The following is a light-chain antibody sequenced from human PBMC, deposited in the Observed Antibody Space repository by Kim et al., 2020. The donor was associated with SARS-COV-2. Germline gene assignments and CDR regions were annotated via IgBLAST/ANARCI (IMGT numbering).Light chain of an antibody. Sequence: VSPGETAPLSCRASQSVSSNLAWYQQKPGQAPRLLIYGASTRATGIPARFSGSGSGTEFTLTISSLQSEDFAVYYCQQYNNWPLTFGGGTKVEIK. V-gene: IGKV3-15*01. CDR2: GAS. J-gene: IGKJ4*01. CDR3: QQYNNWPLT. CDR1: QSVSSN.